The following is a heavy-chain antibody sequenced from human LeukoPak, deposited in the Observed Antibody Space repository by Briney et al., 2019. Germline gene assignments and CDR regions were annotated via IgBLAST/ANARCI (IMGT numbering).Heavy chain of an antibody. CDR2: ISSSGSTI. CDR1: GFTFSDYY. Sequence: GGSLRLSCTASGFTFSDYYMSWIRQAPGKGLEWVSYISSSGSTIYYADSVKGRFTISRDNAKNSLYLQMNSLRAEDTAVYYCARVGPDIVVVVAAPYYFDYWGQGTLVTVSS. J-gene: IGHJ4*02. D-gene: IGHD2-15*01. V-gene: IGHV3-11*04. CDR3: ARVGPDIVVVVAAPYYFDY.